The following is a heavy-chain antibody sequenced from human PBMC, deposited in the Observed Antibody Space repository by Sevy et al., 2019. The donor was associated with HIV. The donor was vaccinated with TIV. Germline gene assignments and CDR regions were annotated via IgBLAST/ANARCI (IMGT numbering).Heavy chain of an antibody. D-gene: IGHD3-22*01. V-gene: IGHV3-23*01. Sequence: GGSLRLFCAASGFTFNTYAMSWVRQAPGKGLEWVSGISGSSYNTYYADAVKGRFTISRVNSKNTLYRQMDSLRVEDTAVYYCAKESPGYNYDSSGSLDYWGQGTLVTVSS. J-gene: IGHJ4*02. CDR2: ISGSSYNT. CDR1: GFTFNTYA. CDR3: AKESPGYNYDSSGSLDY.